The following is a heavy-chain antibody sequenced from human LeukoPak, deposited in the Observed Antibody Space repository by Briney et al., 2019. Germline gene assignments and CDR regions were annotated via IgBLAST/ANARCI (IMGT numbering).Heavy chain of an antibody. CDR3: ARGGYGSGSYYKGGFDY. CDR1: GGSFSGYY. V-gene: IGHV4-34*01. D-gene: IGHD3-10*01. CDR2: INHSGGT. J-gene: IGHJ4*02. Sequence: SETLSLTCAVYGGSFSGYYWSWIRQPPGKGLEWIGEINHSGGTNYNPSLKSRVTISVDTSKNQFSLKLSSVTAADTAVYYCARGGYGSGSYYKGGFDYWGQGTLVTVSS.